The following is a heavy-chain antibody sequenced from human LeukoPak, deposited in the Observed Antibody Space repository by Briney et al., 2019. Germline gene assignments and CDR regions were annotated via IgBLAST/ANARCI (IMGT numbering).Heavy chain of an antibody. J-gene: IGHJ4*02. D-gene: IGHD3-3*01. Sequence: GGSLRLSCAASGFTFGDYTMHWVRQAPGKGLEWVSLISWDGGSTYYADSVKGRFTISRDNSKNSLYLQMNSLRTEDTALYYCATMVALGYDFWSGLDYWGQGTLVTVSS. CDR3: ATMVALGYDFWSGLDY. CDR1: GFTFGDYT. CDR2: ISWDGGST. V-gene: IGHV3-43*01.